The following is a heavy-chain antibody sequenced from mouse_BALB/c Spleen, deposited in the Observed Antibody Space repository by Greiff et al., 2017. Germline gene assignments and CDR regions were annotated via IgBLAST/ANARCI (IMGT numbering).Heavy chain of an antibody. Sequence: VKLVESGPGLVAPSQCLSITCTASGFSLTSYDISWIRQPPGKGLEWLGVIWTGGGTNYNSAIMSSLSISKDNSKSQVFLKMNSLQTADTAIYYCVRDYHYYSSSFYAMDYWGQGTSVTVSA. CDR2: IWTGGGT. J-gene: IGHJ4*01. V-gene: IGHV2-9-2*01. CDR3: VRDYHYYSSSFYAMDY. CDR1: GFSLTSYD. D-gene: IGHD1-1*01.